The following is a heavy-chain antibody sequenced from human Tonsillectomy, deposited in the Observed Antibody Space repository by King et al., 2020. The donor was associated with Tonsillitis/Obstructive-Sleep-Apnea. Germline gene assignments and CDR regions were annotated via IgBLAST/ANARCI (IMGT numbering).Heavy chain of an antibody. CDR1: GGSISSSSYY. D-gene: IGHD3-3*01. CDR2: IYYSGST. V-gene: IGHV4-39*01. Sequence: QLQESGPGLVKPSETLSLTCTVSGGSISSSSYYWGWIRQPPGKGLEWIGSIYYSGSTYYNPSLKSRVTISVDTSKNQFSLKLSPVTAADTAGYYCAGGYDFWIGYYYAANWFDPWGQGTLVTVSS. J-gene: IGHJ5*02. CDR3: AGGYDFWIGYYYAANWFDP.